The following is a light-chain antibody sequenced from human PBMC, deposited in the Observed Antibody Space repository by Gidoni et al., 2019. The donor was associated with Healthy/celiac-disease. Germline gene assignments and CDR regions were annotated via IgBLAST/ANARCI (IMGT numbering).Light chain of an antibody. J-gene: IGKJ1*01. Sequence: EIVMTQSPATLSVSPGERATLSCGSSQSVSTNLAWYQQKPGQAPRRLIFGASTRATCIPARFSGSGSGTQFTPTIRTLQSDDFAVYYRQHYDNCPPSWTFGQXTQVDI. CDR1: QSVSTN. V-gene: IGKV3-15*01. CDR2: GAS. CDR3: QHYDNCPPSWT.